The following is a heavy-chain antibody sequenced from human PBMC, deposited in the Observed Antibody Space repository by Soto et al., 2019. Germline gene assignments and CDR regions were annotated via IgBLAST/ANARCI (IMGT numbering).Heavy chain of an antibody. D-gene: IGHD2-21*02. CDR3: ARAYCGGDCYSPPYYYYGMDV. V-gene: IGHV4-59*01. J-gene: IGHJ6*02. Sequence: QVQLQESGPGLVKPSETLSLTCTVSGGSISSYYWSWIRQPPGKGLEWIGYIYYSGSTNYNPSLKSRVTISVDTSKNQFSLKLSSVTAADTAVYYCARAYCGGDCYSPPYYYYGMDVWGQGTTVTVSS. CDR2: IYYSGST. CDR1: GGSISSYY.